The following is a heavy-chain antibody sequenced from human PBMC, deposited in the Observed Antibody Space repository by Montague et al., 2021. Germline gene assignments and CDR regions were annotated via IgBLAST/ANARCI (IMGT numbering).Heavy chain of an antibody. Sequence: TLSLTCTVSGDSLSSVGYSWTWIRQHPGKGLEWIVYMYYSGSSYYNPSLKSRVTISVDTSKNHFSLGLTSVTAADTAVYYCARGRFETGDFDYWGQGTLVTVSS. D-gene: IGHD7-27*01. CDR1: GDSLSSVGYS. V-gene: IGHV4-31*03. CDR2: MYYSGSS. J-gene: IGHJ4*02. CDR3: ARGRFETGDFDY.